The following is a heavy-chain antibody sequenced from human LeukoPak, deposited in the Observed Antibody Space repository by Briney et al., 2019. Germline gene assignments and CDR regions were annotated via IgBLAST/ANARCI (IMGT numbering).Heavy chain of an antibody. D-gene: IGHD1-1*01. J-gene: IGHJ4*02. CDR3: AREGTDSWPPDDY. CDR2: INHSGST. V-gene: IGHV4-34*01. CDR1: GGSFSGYY. Sequence: SETLSLTCAVYGGSFSGYYWSWIRQPPGKGLEWIGEINHSGSTNYNPSLKSRVTISVDTSKNQFSLKLSSVTAADTAVYYCAREGTDSWPPDDYWGQGTLVTVSS.